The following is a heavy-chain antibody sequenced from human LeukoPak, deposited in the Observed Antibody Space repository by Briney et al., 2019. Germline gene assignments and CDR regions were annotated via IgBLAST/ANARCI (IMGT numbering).Heavy chain of an antibody. CDR3: ARDTRGPPGGAYYFDY. CDR1: GFTFSSYS. J-gene: IGHJ4*02. D-gene: IGHD3-16*01. V-gene: IGHV3-48*01. CDR2: ISSSSSTI. Sequence: GGSLRLSCAASGFTFSSYSMNWVRQAPGKGLEWVSYISSSSSTIYYADSVKGRFTISRDNAKNSLYLQMNSLRAEDTAVYYCARDTRGPPGGAYYFDYWGQGTLVIVSS.